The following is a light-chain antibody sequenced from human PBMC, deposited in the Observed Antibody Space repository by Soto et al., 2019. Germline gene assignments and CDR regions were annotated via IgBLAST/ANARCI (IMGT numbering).Light chain of an antibody. CDR2: EVS. CDR1: SSDVGGYNY. J-gene: IGLJ1*01. CDR3: SSYAGSNNYV. Sequence: QSALTQPSSASGSPGQSVTISCTGTSSDVGGYNYVSWYQQHPGEAPKLMIYEVSKRPSGVPDRFSGSKSGNTASLTVSGLQAEDEADYYCSSYAGSNNYVFGTGTKLTVL. V-gene: IGLV2-8*01.